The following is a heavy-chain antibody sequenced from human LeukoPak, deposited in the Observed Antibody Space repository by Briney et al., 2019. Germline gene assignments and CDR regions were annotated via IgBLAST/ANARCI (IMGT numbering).Heavy chain of an antibody. J-gene: IGHJ5*02. CDR3: ARAESSGSGGLDP. CDR2: ITSSSHYI. CDR1: GFTFNIYS. D-gene: IGHD2-15*01. V-gene: IGHV3-21*01. Sequence: GGSLRLSCAASGFTFNIYSMSWVRQAPGKGLEWVSRITSSSHYIYYADSVRGRFTISRDNAKNSLYLDMSSLRADDTAVYYCARAESSGSGGLDPWGQGTLVTVSS.